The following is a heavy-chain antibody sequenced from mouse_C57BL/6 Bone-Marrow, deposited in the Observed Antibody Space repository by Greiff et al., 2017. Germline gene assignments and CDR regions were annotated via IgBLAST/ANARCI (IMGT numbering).Heavy chain of an antibody. CDR2: INPNNGGT. V-gene: IGHV1-26*01. D-gene: IGHD4-1*01. CDR1: GYTFTDYY. CDR3: AREGELGRLDY. J-gene: IGHJ2*01. Sequence: EVQLQQSGPELVKPGASVKISCKASGYTFTDYYMNWVKQSHGKSLEWIGDINPNNGGTSYNQKFKGKATLTVDKSSSTAYMELRSLTSEDSAVYYCAREGELGRLDYWGQGTTLTVSS.